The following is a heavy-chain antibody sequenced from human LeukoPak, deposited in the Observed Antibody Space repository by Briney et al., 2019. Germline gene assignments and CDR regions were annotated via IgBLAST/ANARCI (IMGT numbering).Heavy chain of an antibody. CDR2: IIPIFGTA. D-gene: IGHD3-22*01. Sequence: SVKVSCKASGGTFSSYAISWVRQAPGQGLEWMGRIIPIFGTANYAQKFQGRVTITTDESTSTAYMELSSLRSEDTAVYYCATEIGYYDSSLHHWGQGTLVTVSS. V-gene: IGHV1-69*05. CDR3: ATEIGYYDSSLHH. CDR1: GGTFSSYA. J-gene: IGHJ1*01.